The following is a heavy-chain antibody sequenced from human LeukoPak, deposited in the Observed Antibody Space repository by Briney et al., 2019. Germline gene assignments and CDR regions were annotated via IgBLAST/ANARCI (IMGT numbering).Heavy chain of an antibody. Sequence: SETLSLTCTVSGGSISSGSYYWSWIRQPAGKGLEWIGRIYTSGSTNYNPSLKSRVTISVDTSKNQFSLKLSSVTAADTAVYYCARDLGWGAAAGTPDAFDIWGQGTMVTVSS. D-gene: IGHD6-13*01. CDR3: ARDLGWGAAAGTPDAFDI. V-gene: IGHV4-61*02. CDR1: GGSISSGSYY. CDR2: IYTSGST. J-gene: IGHJ3*02.